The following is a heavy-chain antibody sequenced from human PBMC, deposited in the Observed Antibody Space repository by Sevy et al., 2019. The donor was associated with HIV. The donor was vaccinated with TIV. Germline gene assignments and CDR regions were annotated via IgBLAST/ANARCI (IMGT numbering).Heavy chain of an antibody. CDR3: AKDIPGWSGFDY. V-gene: IGHV3-43*01. J-gene: IGHJ4*02. CDR2: ITWDAAKT. CDR1: GFTFDDYT. Sequence: GGSLRLSCAASGFTFDDYTMHWVRQVPGKGLEWVSLITWDAAKTDYADSGKGRFTVSRDNSENSLYLQMNSLRTEDTALYFCAKDIPGWSGFDYWGQGTLVTVSS. D-gene: IGHD3-10*01.